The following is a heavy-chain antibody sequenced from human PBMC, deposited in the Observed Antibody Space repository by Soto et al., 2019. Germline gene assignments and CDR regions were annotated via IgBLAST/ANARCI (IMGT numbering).Heavy chain of an antibody. Sequence: PSETLSLTCTVSGCSISTRSSYWGWIRQPPGKGLEWIGYIYYSGNTNYTPSLKSRVTISVDTSKNQFSLKLSSVTAADTAVYYCARVNPGVAARYYFDYWGQGTLVTVSS. CDR3: ARVNPGVAARYYFDY. J-gene: IGHJ4*02. D-gene: IGHD2-15*01. CDR1: GCSISTRSSY. V-gene: IGHV4-61*05. CDR2: IYYSGNT.